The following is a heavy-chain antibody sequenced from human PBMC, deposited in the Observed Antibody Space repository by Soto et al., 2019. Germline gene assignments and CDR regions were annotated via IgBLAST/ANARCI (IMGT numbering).Heavy chain of an antibody. CDR2: IIPIFGTA. D-gene: IGHD3-3*01. CDR3: ATNVPARDFWSGYYRPVRYGMDV. J-gene: IGHJ6*02. CDR1: GGTFSSHA. V-gene: IGHV1-69*13. Sequence: GASVKVSCKASGGTFSSHAISWVRQAPGQGLEWMGGIIPIFGTANYAQKFQGRVTITADESTSTAYMELSSLRSEGTAVYYCATNVPARDFWSGYYRPVRYGMDVWGQGTTVTVSS.